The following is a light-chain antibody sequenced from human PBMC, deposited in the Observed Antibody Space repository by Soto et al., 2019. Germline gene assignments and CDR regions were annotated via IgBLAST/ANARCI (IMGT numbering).Light chain of an antibody. CDR3: QQYGSSPIT. Sequence: EIVLTQSPCTLSWSPGERATLSCRATQSVTSSYLAWYQQKHGQAPRLLIYGASSRATGIPDRFSGSGSGTDFNLTISRLEPEDFAVYYCQQYGSSPITFGQGTRLEIK. J-gene: IGKJ5*01. V-gene: IGKV3-20*01. CDR1: QSVTSSY. CDR2: GAS.